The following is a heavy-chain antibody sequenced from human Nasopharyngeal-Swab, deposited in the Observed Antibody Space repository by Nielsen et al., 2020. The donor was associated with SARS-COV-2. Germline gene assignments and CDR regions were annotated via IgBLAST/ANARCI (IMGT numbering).Heavy chain of an antibody. J-gene: IGHJ4*02. V-gene: IGHV4-59*13. CDR2: IHSDGST. Sequence: GSLRLSCSVSGGSISSDYWRWLRQSPAKGLEWIGYIHSDGSTNYTPSLKSRVTMSLDTSKNQFSLKVSSVTAADTAIYYCARYTTDWVSFDYWGQGTLVTVSS. CDR3: ARYTTDWVSFDY. CDR1: GGSISSDY. D-gene: IGHD3-9*01.